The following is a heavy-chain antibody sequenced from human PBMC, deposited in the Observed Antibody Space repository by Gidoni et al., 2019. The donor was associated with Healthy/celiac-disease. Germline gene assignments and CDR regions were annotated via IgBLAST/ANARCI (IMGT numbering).Heavy chain of an antibody. V-gene: IGHV3-21*01. CDR1: GFTFSSSS. CDR3: ARDLEQQLALLSYYGMDV. CDR2: ISSSSSYI. Sequence: EVQLVESGGGLVKPGGSLRLSCAASGFTFSSSSMNWVRQAPGKGLEWVSSISSSSSYIYYADSVKGRFTISRDNAKNSLYLQMNSLRAEDTAVYYCARDLEQQLALLSYYGMDVWGQGTTVTVSS. D-gene: IGHD6-13*01. J-gene: IGHJ6*02.